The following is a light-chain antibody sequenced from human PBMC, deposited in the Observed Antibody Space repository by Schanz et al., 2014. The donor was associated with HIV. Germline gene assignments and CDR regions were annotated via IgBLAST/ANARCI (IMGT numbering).Light chain of an antibody. CDR2: HNN. Sequence: QSVLTQPPSASGTPGQRVTISCSGSSSNIGSNYVYWYHQLPGTAPKLLIYHNNQRPSGVPDRFSGSQSGTSASLAISGLRSDDEADYYCASWDLSVKNWVFGGGTKLTVL. CDR3: ASWDLSVKNWV. J-gene: IGLJ3*02. CDR1: SSNIGSNY. V-gene: IGLV1-47*02.